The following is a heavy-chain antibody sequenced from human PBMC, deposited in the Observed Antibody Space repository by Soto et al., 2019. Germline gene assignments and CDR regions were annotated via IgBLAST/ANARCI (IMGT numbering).Heavy chain of an antibody. CDR2: IWNDGSNK. CDR3: ARDEWGSGSLDY. V-gene: IGHV3-33*01. J-gene: IGHJ4*02. D-gene: IGHD3-10*01. CDR1: GFTFSNYG. Sequence: QVQLVESGGGVVQPGRSLRLSCAASGFTFSNYGMHWVRQAPGKGLEWVAVIWNDGSNKYYADSVKGRFTISRDNSKNTLYLQMNSLRAEDTAVYYCARDEWGSGSLDYWGQGTLVTVSS.